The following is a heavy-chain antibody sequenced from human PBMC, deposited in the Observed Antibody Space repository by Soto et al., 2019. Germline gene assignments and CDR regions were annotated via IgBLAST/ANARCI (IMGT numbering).Heavy chain of an antibody. D-gene: IGHD5-18*01. J-gene: IGHJ4*02. CDR2: TGYTSKWYN. Sequence: QVQLQQSGPGLVKPSQTLSLTCAISGDSISTNNVAWNWIRQSPSGGLEWLGRTGYTSKWYNDYAVSVRSRITINPDTSKNQFSLQLNSVTLDDTAVYYCARGKYSVFDYWGQGTLVTVSS. CDR1: GDSISTNNVA. CDR3: ARGKYSVFDY. V-gene: IGHV6-1*01.